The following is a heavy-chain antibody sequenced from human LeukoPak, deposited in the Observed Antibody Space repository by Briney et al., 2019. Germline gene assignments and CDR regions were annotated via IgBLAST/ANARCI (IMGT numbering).Heavy chain of an antibody. CDR3: AHSPDSSGYFYFEH. J-gene: IGHJ4*02. CDR2: LYWDDDK. V-gene: IGHV2-5*02. Sequence: SGPTLVKPTQTLTLTCTFSGFSLSTSGVGVGWIRQPPGKALEWLAILYWDDDKRYSPSLKSRLTITKDTSKNQVVLTVTNLDPVDTATYYCAHSPDSSGYFYFEHWGQGALVTVSS. D-gene: IGHD3-22*01. CDR1: GFSLSTSGVG.